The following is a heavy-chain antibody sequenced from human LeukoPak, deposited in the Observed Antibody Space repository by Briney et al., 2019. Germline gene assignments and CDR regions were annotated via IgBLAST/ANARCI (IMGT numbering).Heavy chain of an antibody. CDR1: GYTFTGFW. D-gene: IGHD5-12*01. CDR2: IYPGDSES. Sequence: GASLKISCKASGYTFTGFWIGWVRQVPGKGLECMGFIYPGDSESIYSPSFQGQVSISADKSIRTAYLQWRSLEASDSAIYYCARGRGGYSGYENFDFWGQGALVTVSS. J-gene: IGHJ4*02. CDR3: ARGRGGYSGYENFDF. V-gene: IGHV5-51*01.